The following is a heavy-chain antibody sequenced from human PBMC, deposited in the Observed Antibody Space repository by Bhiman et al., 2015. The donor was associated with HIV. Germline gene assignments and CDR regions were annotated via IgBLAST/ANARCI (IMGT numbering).Heavy chain of an antibody. CDR1: GFTFSTYN. Sequence: EVQLVESGGGLVKPGGSLRLSCAASGFTFSTYNMNWVRQAPGKGLEWVSLISSTSTTIFYADSVKGRFTISRDNAKKSLYLQMNSLRADDTAIYYCARMRGSYCFDFWGQGTLVTVSS. CDR3: ARMRGSYCFDF. D-gene: IGHD1-26*01. CDR2: ISSTSTTI. V-gene: IGHV3-21*04. J-gene: IGHJ4*02.